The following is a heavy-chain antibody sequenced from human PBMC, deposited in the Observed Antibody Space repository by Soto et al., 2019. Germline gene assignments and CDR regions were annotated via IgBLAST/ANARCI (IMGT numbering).Heavy chain of an antibody. J-gene: IGHJ6*02. D-gene: IGHD6-13*01. CDR1: GFTVSSNY. V-gene: IGHV3-66*01. Sequence: GGSLRLSCAASGFTVSSNYMSWVRQAPGKGLEWVSVIYSGGSTYYADSVKGRFTISRDNSKNTLYLQMNSLRAEDTAVYYCARGSSSSWPHYYYYGMDVWGQGTTVTV. CDR2: IYSGGST. CDR3: ARGSSSSWPHYYYYGMDV.